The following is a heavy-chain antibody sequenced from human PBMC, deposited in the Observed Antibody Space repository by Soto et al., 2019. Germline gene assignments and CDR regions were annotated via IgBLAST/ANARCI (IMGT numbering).Heavy chain of an antibody. D-gene: IGHD6-13*01. CDR2: ISPSVGVT. CDR3: AKLAYSSTGS. J-gene: IGHJ5*02. CDR1: GFPFSNFA. Sequence: GSLRLSCAASGFPFSNFAMIWVRQAPGKGLEWVSGISPSVGVTQYADSVKGRFTISRDNSKNTLNLQMNSVRAEDTAVYYCAKLAYSSTGSWGQGSRVT. V-gene: IGHV3-23*01.